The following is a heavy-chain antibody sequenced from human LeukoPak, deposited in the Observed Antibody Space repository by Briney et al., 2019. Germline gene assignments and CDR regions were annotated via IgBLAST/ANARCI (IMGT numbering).Heavy chain of an antibody. V-gene: IGHV5-51*01. CDR3: ASFTMVRGVSGDDAFDI. D-gene: IGHD3-10*01. J-gene: IGHJ3*02. Sequence: KFGESLKISCKGSGYSFTSYWIGWVRQMPGKGLEWMGIIYPGDSDTRYSPSFQGQVTISADKSISTAYLQWSSLKASDTAMYYCASFTMVRGVSGDDAFDIWGQGTMVTVSS. CDR1: GYSFTSYW. CDR2: IYPGDSDT.